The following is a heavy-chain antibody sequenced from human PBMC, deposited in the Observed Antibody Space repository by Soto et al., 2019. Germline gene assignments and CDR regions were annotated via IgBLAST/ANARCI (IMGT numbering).Heavy chain of an antibody. V-gene: IGHV6-1*01. Sequence: QVQLQQSGPGLVKPSQTLSLTCAISGDSVSSNSAAWSWIRQSPSRGLEWLGRTYYRSKWYNDYAVSVKGRITINPDTSKYQVSRQMNSVTPADTAVYYCARTLRPDFDYWGQGTLVTVSS. CDR2: TYYRSKWYN. J-gene: IGHJ4*02. CDR1: GDSVSSNSAA. CDR3: ARTLRPDFDY.